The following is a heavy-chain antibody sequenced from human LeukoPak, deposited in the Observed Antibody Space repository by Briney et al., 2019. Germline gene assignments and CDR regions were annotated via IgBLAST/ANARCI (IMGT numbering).Heavy chain of an antibody. CDR1: GFTFDGYS. CDR3: AKASAVRGVIPTYYFDY. J-gene: IGHJ4*02. D-gene: IGHD3-10*01. CDR2: ISGSGGTT. V-gene: IGHV3-23*01. Sequence: GGSLRLSCAASGFTFDGYSMNWVRQAPGKGLEWVSTISGSGGTTYYTGSVKGRFTISRDNSKNTLYVQMNSLRAEDTAVYYCAKASAVRGVIPTYYFDYWGQGALVTVSS.